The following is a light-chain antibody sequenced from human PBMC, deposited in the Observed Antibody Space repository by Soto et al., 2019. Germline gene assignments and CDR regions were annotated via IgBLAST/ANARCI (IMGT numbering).Light chain of an antibody. V-gene: IGLV2-23*02. J-gene: IGLJ1*01. Sequence: QSVLTRPASVSGSPGQSITISCTGTSSDVGTYNLVSWYQQHPGKAPKLMIYEVSKWPSGVSNRFSGSKSGNTASLTISGLQAEDEADYYCCSYATGNTYVFGTGTKLTVL. CDR1: SSDVGTYNL. CDR3: CSYATGNTYV. CDR2: EVS.